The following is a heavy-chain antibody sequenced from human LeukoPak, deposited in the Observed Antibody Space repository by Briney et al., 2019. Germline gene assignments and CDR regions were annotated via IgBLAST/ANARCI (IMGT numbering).Heavy chain of an antibody. Sequence: SETLSLTCTVSGGSISSSSYYWGWIRQPPGKGLEWIGSIYYSVSTYYNPSLKSRVTISVDTSRNQFSLRLASVTAADTAVYFCARESAFYSDSSAYFLLDSWGQGTLVTVSS. CDR3: ARESAFYSDSSAYFLLDS. J-gene: IGHJ4*02. CDR1: GGSISSSSYY. D-gene: IGHD3-22*01. V-gene: IGHV4-39*02. CDR2: IYYSVST.